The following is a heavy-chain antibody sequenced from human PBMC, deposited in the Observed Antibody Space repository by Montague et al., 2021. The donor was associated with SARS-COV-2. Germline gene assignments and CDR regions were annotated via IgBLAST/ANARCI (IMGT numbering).Heavy chain of an antibody. J-gene: IGHJ5*02. V-gene: IGHV4-39*01. CDR2: FSYSAST. D-gene: IGHD3-3*01. CDR3: ARHEILTNSFDP. CDR1: GGSVSSNRDS. Sequence: SETLSLTCTVSGGSVSSNRDSWGWIRQPPGRGLEWIGTFSYSASTYPNPSLNNRVSISRDTSRNHFSLKLTSVTTADTAVYYCARHEILTNSFDPWGQGTLVTVSS.